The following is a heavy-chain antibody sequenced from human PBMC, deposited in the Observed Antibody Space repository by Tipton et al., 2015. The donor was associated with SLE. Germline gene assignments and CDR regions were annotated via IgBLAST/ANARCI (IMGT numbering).Heavy chain of an antibody. CDR2: INHSGST. D-gene: IGHD3-10*01. J-gene: IGHJ4*02. V-gene: IGHV4-34*01. CDR3: ARGGLGRFLDY. CDR1: GGSFSGHY. Sequence: TLSLTCAVYGGSFSGHYWSWIRQPPGKGLEWIGEINHSGSTNYNPSLKSRVTISVDTSKNQFSLKLSSVTAADTAVYYCARGGLGRFLDYWGQGTLVTVSS.